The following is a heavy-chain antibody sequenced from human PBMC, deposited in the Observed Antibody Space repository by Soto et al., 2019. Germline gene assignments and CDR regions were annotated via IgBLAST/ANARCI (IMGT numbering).Heavy chain of an antibody. V-gene: IGHV3-30-3*01. CDR2: ISYDGSNK. J-gene: IGHJ6*02. CDR1: GFTFSSYA. D-gene: IGHD5-18*01. Sequence: QVQLVESGGGVVQPGRSLRLSCAASGFTFSSYAMHWVRQAPGKGLEWVAVISYDGSNKYYADSVKGRFTISRDNSKNTMYLKMNSLRAEDTAVYYCARNGIQLWLRGYYYGMDVWGQGTTFTVSS. CDR3: ARNGIQLWLRGYYYGMDV.